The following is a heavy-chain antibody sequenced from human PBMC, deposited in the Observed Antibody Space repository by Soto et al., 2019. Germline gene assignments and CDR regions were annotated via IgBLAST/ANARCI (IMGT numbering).Heavy chain of an antibody. CDR1: GYTFTSYG. CDR2: ISAYNGNT. D-gene: IGHD3-22*01. Sequence: ASVKVSCKASGYTFTSYGISWVRQAPGQGLEWMGWISAYNGNTNYAQKLQGRVTMTTDTSTSTAYMELGSLRSDDTAVYYCARDHDYYDSSGSVLDYWGQGTLVTVSS. CDR3: ARDHDYYDSSGSVLDY. J-gene: IGHJ4*02. V-gene: IGHV1-18*01.